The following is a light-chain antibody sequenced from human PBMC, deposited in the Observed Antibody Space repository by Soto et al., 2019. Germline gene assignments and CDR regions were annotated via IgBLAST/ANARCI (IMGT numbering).Light chain of an antibody. CDR3: QSYDNSPGGHEV. Sequence: QSVLTQPPSVSGAPGQRVTISCTGSGSNIGAGYDVHWYQQLPGTAPKLLIFGNNNRPSGVPDRFSGSRSGTSASLAIAGLQAEDEADYYCQSYDNSPGGHEVFGGGTKLTVL. V-gene: IGLV1-40*01. J-gene: IGLJ2*01. CDR2: GNN. CDR1: GSNIGAGYD.